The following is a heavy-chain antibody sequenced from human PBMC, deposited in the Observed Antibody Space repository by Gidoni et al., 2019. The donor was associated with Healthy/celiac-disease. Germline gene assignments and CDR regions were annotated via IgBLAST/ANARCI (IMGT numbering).Heavy chain of an antibody. J-gene: IGHJ4*02. CDR1: GFTFEDYA. V-gene: IGHV3-9*01. D-gene: IGHD6-6*01. Sequence: EVQLVESGGGLVQPGRSLRLACAASGFTFEDYAMHWVRQAPGKGLEWVSGISWNSGSIGYADSVKGRFTISRDNAKNSLYLQMNSLRAEDTALYYCAKRRSKYSSSSPLDYWGQGTLVTVSS. CDR3: AKRRSKYSSSSPLDY. CDR2: ISWNSGSI.